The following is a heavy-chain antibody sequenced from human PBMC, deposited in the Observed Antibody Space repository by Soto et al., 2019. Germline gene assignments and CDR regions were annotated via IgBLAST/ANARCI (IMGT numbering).Heavy chain of an antibody. D-gene: IGHD2-15*01. CDR3: ARRGDCSGGRCWDT. V-gene: IGHV5-51*03. Sequence: EFQLVQSGAEVKKPGESLKISCKDYGNNFARHWVGWVRQMPGKGLEWIGIIFPDDSDTTYSPSALGQVIISADKSISTAYLQWRSLKTSDTAIDYCARRGDCSGGRCWDTWGQGTRVTVSS. CDR1: GNNFARHW. J-gene: IGHJ4*02. CDR2: IFPDDSDT.